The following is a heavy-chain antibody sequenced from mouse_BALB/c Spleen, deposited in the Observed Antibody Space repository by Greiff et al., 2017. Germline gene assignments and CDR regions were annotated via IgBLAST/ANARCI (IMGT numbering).Heavy chain of an antibody. CDR1: GYSITSGYY. CDR3: ARGTTDPLFAY. J-gene: IGHJ3*01. CDR2: ISYDGSN. V-gene: IGHV3-6*02. D-gene: IGHD1-1*01. Sequence: DVQLVESGPGLVKPSQSLSLTCSVTGYSITSGYYWNWIRQFPGNKLEWMGYISYDGSNNYNPSLKNRISITRDTSKNQFFLKLNSVTTEDTATYYCARGTTDPLFAYWGQGTLVTVSA.